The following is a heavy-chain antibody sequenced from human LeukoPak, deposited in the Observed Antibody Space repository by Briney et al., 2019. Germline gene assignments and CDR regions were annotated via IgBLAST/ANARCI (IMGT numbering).Heavy chain of an antibody. V-gene: IGHV1-18*01. CDR1: GYSFTNYG. CDR3: ARPRYCGGGTCYSSSDY. CDR2: INGYNGDI. Sequence: ASVKVSCKASGYSFTNYGFYWVRQAPGQGLEWMGWINGYNGDIKYAQKLQGRVTMTTDTSTNTAYMELTSLRSDDTAVYYCARPRYCGGGTCYSSSDYWGQGTLVTVSS. D-gene: IGHD2-15*01. J-gene: IGHJ4*02.